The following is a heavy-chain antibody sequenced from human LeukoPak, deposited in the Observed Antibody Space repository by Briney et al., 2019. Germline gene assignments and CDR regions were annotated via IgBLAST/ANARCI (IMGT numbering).Heavy chain of an antibody. V-gene: IGHV4-34*01. J-gene: IGHJ3*02. CDR1: GGSFGGYY. CDR2: INHSGST. D-gene: IGHD6-19*01. Sequence: SETLSLTCAVYGGSFGGYYWSWIRQPPGKGLEWIGEINHSGSTNYNPSLKSRVTTSVDTSKKQCSLKLGSVTAADTAVYYCAEVRSVLDIWGQGTMVTVS. CDR3: AEVRSVLDI.